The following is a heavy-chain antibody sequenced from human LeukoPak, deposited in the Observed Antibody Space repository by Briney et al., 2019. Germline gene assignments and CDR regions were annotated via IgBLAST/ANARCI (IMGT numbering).Heavy chain of an antibody. D-gene: IGHD3-10*01. V-gene: IGHV3-7*01. CDR1: GFTFSSNW. Sequence: PGGSLRLSCAASGFTFSSNWMSWVRQAPGKGLEGVANIKQEGSEKYYLDTVKGRFTISRDNAKNSLYLQMNSLRAEDTAVYYCARRYRGDAWGQGTLVTVSS. CDR3: ARRYRGDA. J-gene: IGHJ5*02. CDR2: IKQEGSEK.